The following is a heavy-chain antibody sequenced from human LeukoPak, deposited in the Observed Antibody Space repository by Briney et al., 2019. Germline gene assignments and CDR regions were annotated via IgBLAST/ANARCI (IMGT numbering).Heavy chain of an antibody. CDR3: VRGNYFDY. V-gene: IGHV3-74*01. Sequence: GGSLRLSCAASGFTFSNYWMHWVRQTPGKGLVWASHINSYGSITSYADSVKGRITISRDNAKNTLYLQMNSLRAEDTAVYYCVRGNYFDYWGQGTLVTVSS. CDR2: INSYGSIT. J-gene: IGHJ4*02. CDR1: GFTFSNYW.